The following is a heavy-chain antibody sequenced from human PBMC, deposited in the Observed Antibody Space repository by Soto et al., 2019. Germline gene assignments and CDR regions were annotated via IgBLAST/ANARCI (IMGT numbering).Heavy chain of an antibody. V-gene: IGHV4-4*02. J-gene: IGHJ4*02. CDR2: IYHSGST. CDR3: ARAAMGGSSWPFDY. D-gene: IGHD6-13*01. CDR1: GGSISSSNW. Sequence: SDTLSLTSAVSGGSISSSNWWSWVRQPPGKGLEWIGEIYHSGSTNYNPSLKSRVTISVDKSKNQFSLKLSSVTAADTAVYYCARAAMGGSSWPFDYWGQGTLVTVS.